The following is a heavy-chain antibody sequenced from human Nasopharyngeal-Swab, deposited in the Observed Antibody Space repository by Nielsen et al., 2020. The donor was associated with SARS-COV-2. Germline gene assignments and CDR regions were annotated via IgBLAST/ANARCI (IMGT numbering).Heavy chain of an antibody. CDR2: IYYSGST. CDR3: ARGLAATTVVTPGFDY. D-gene: IGHD4-23*01. J-gene: IGHJ4*02. CDR1: GGSISSYY. Sequence: SETLSHTCTVSGGSISSYYWSWIRQPPGKGLEWIGYIYYSGSTNYNPSLKSRVTISVDTSKNQFSLKLSSVTAADTAVYYCARGLAATTVVTPGFDYWGQGTLVTVSS. V-gene: IGHV4-59*12.